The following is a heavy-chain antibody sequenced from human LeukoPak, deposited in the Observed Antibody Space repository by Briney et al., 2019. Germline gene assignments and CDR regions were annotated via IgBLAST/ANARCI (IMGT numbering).Heavy chain of an antibody. CDR2: IYTSGST. Sequence: SETLSLTCTVPGGSISSYYWSWIRQPAGKGLEWIGRIYTSGSTNYNPSLKSRVTMSVDTSKNQFSLKLSSVTAADTAVYYCAREGLLWFGVLAGMDVWGQGTTVTVSS. D-gene: IGHD3-10*01. J-gene: IGHJ6*02. V-gene: IGHV4-4*07. CDR3: AREGLLWFGVLAGMDV. CDR1: GGSISSYY.